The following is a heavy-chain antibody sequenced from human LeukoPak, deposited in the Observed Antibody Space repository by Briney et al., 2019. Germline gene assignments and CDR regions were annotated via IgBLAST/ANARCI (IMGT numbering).Heavy chain of an antibody. D-gene: IGHD4-17*01. CDR2: INWNGGST. V-gene: IGHV3-20*01. CDR3: ARLSWDYGDYRRPLFDY. J-gene: IGHJ4*02. Sequence: RTGGSLRLSCAASGFTFDDYGMSWVRQAPGKGLEWVSGINWNGGSTGYADSVKGRFTISRDNAKNSLYLQMNSLRAEDTALYHCARLSWDYGDYRRPLFDYWGQGTLVTVSS. CDR1: GFTFDDYG.